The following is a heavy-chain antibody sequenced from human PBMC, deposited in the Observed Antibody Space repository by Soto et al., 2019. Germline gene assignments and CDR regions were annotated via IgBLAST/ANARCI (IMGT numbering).Heavy chain of an antibody. D-gene: IGHD6-13*01. CDR2: FDPEDGET. CDR3: ATKGRWYVGYYYYGMDV. V-gene: IGHV1-24*01. Sequence: ASVKVSCKVSGYTLTELSMHWVRQAPGKGLAWMGGFDPEDGETIYAQKFQGRVTMTEDTSTDTAYMELSSLRSEDTAVYYCATKGRWYVGYYYYGMDVWGQGTTVTVSS. CDR1: GYTLTELS. J-gene: IGHJ6*02.